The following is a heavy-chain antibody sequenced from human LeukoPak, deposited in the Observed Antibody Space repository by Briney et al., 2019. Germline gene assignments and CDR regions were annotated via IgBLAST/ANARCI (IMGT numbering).Heavy chain of an antibody. D-gene: IGHD3-3*01. J-gene: IGHJ5*02. CDR2: INPSGGST. CDR3: ARDRNTIFGVVIYWFDP. Sequence: ASVKVSCKASGYTFTAYYMHWMRQAPGQGPEWMGIINPSGGSTGYAQKFQGRVTMTRDTSTSTVYMELSSLRSEDTAVYYCARDRNTIFGVVIYWFDPWGQGTLVTVSS. V-gene: IGHV1-46*01. CDR1: GYTFTAYY.